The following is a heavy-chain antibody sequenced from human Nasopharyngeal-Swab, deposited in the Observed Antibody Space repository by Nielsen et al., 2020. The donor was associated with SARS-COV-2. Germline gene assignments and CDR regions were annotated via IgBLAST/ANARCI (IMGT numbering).Heavy chain of an antibody. J-gene: IGHJ4*02. CDR1: GFTFSSYE. V-gene: IGHV3-21*01. CDR3: ASTHGSKWSDY. Sequence: GESLKISCAASGFTFSSYEMNWVRQAPGKGLEWVSSISSSSSYIYYADSVKGRFTISRDNAKNSLYLQMNSLRAEDTAVYYCASTHGSKWSDYWGQGTLVTVSS. D-gene: IGHD2-15*01. CDR2: ISSSSSYI.